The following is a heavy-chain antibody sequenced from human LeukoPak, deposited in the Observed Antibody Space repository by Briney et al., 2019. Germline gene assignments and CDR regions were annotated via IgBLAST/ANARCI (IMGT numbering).Heavy chain of an antibody. Sequence: SETLSLTCTVSGSSISSSSYYWGWIRPPPGKGLEWMGSIYYSGSTYYNPSLKSRATISVDTSKNQFSLKLSSVTAADTAVYYCARLGPAAISYFDYWGQGTLVTVSS. CDR1: GSSISSSSYY. CDR3: ARLGPAAISYFDY. J-gene: IGHJ4*02. D-gene: IGHD6-13*01. CDR2: IYYSGST. V-gene: IGHV4-39*01.